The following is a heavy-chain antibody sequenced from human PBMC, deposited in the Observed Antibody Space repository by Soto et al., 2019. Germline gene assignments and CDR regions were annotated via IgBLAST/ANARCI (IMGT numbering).Heavy chain of an antibody. CDR3: VAGQYFFDY. CDR1: GFTFSSYG. D-gene: IGHD6-19*01. V-gene: IGHV3-30*03. CDR2: ISYAGSNK. Sequence: QVQLVESGGGVVQPGRSLRLSCAASGFTFSSYGMQWVRQAPGKGLEWVAVISYAGSNKYYADSVKDRFTISRDNSKSTLYLQMNSLRADDTAVYYCVAGQYFFDYCGQGTLVTVSS. J-gene: IGHJ4*02.